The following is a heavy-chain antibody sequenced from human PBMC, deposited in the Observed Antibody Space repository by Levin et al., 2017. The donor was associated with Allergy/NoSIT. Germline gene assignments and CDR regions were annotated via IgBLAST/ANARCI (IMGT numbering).Heavy chain of an antibody. CDR1: GFTFSSYS. D-gene: IGHD5-12*01. V-gene: IGHV3-48*01. Sequence: GGSLRLSCAASGFTFSSYSMNWVRQAPGKGLEWVSYITSSSSIIYYADSVKGRFTISRDNAKNSLYLQMNSLRAEDTAVYYCARALDMVAVRLFDYWGQGTLVTVSS. CDR3: ARALDMVAVRLFDY. J-gene: IGHJ4*02. CDR2: ITSSSSII.